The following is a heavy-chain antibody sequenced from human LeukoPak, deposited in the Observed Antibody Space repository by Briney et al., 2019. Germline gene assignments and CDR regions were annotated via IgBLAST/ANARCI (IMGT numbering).Heavy chain of an antibody. Sequence: SQTLSLTCTVFGGSISSGDYYWSWIRQPPGKGLEWIGYIYYSGSTYYNPSLKSRVTISVDTSKNQFSLKLSSVTAADTAVYYCARGDRYVYGMDVWGKGTTVTVSS. CDR1: GGSISSGDYY. D-gene: IGHD3-16*01. V-gene: IGHV4-30-4*01. J-gene: IGHJ6*04. CDR3: ARGDRYVYGMDV. CDR2: IYYSGST.